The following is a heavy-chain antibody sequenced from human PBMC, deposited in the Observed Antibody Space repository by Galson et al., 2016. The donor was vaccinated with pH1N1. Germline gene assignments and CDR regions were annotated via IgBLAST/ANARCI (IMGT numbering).Heavy chain of an antibody. J-gene: IGHJ6*03. CDR3: GRVGLHDPSGHFYYLDV. CDR2: LRFAGDDQ. V-gene: IGHV3-30*02. Sequence: SLRLSCAGSRFTLSSYGIHWVRLAPGTGLEWVAFLRFAGDDQIYTDSVKGRFTISRDNSKNTVYLQMDSLRPDYTAEYFCGRVGLHDPSGHFYYLDVWGKGTTVTVSS. CDR1: RFTLSSYG. D-gene: IGHD3-16*01.